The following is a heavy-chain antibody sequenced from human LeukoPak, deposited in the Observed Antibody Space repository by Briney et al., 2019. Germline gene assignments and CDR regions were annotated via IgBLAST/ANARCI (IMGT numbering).Heavy chain of an antibody. Sequence: SETLSLTCAVSGGSISSGGYSWSWIRQPPGKGLEWIGYIYHSGSTYYNPSLKSRVTISVDRSKNQFSLKLSSVTAADTAVYYCARGAPTYYYDSSGYSLPDVAFDIWGQGTMVTVSS. D-gene: IGHD3-22*01. J-gene: IGHJ3*02. V-gene: IGHV4-30-2*01. CDR1: GGSISSGGYS. CDR3: ARGAPTYYYDSSGYSLPDVAFDI. CDR2: IYHSGST.